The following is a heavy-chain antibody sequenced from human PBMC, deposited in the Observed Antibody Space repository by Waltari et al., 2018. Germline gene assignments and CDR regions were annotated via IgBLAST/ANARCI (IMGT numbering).Heavy chain of an antibody. Sequence: EVQLVESGGGLVQPGGSLRLSCAASGFIFSSYGMSWVRQDPGKGLEWVANIKHDGSAKYYVESVKGRFTISRNNAENSLYLQMNSLRADDTAVYYCATSEAAAGNDWGQGTLVSVSS. CDR2: IKHDGSAK. V-gene: IGHV3-7*01. J-gene: IGHJ4*02. D-gene: IGHD6-13*01. CDR3: ATSEAAAGND. CDR1: GFIFSSYG.